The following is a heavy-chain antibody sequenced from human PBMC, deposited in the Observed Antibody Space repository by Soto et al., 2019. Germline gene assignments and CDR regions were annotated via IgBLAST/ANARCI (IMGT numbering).Heavy chain of an antibody. CDR3: AKLQSPVR. CDR2: ITGYGGDT. CDR1: GFTVSNYG. D-gene: IGHD3-10*01. V-gene: IGHV3-23*01. J-gene: IGHJ4*02. Sequence: EVQLLESEGGLVQPGDSLRLSCSASGFTVSNYGVSLVRQAPGKGLEWVSGITGYGGDTHYADSVKGRFTMSRDNAKNTLYLQMNSLRAEDAAVYYCAKLQSPVRWGQGTLVTVSS.